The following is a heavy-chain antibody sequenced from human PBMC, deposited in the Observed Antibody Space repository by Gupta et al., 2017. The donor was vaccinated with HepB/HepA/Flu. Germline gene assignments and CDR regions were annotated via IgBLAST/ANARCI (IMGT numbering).Heavy chain of an antibody. CDR1: GYNFRSYW. Sequence: EVQPVQSAADVNKPGESLRISCLAAGYNFRSYWMGWVRQMPGKGLEWMGIVYPDECDTIYCPSFQGQVTISADKSLNTAYLQWSSLKAADTAIYYCTRHGWAGYYSDSWGQGPLVTVSS. V-gene: IGHV5-51*01. CDR2: VYPDECDT. J-gene: IGHJ4*02. CDR3: TRHGWAGYYSDS. D-gene: IGHD6-19*01.